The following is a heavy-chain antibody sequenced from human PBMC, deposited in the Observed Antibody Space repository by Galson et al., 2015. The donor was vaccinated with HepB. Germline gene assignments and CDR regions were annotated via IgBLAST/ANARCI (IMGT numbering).Heavy chain of an antibody. D-gene: IGHD5-12*01. Sequence: SLRLSCAVSGFSFGDFSMNWVRQAPGKGLEWVGLIRSKAYGGTAEYAASVKGRFIISRDDSKSIAYLQMNSLKTDDTALYFCTTLYTCYDEAYWGQGTLVAVSS. V-gene: IGHV3-49*04. CDR1: GFSFGDFS. CDR2: IRSKAYGGTA. J-gene: IGHJ4*02. CDR3: TTLYTCYDEAY.